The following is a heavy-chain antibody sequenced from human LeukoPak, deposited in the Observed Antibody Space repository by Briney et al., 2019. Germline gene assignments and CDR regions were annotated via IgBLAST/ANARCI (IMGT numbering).Heavy chain of an antibody. V-gene: IGHV4-34*01. J-gene: IGHJ4*02. Sequence: SETLSLTCAVYGGSFSGYYWSWIRQPPGKGLEWIGEINHSGSTNYDPSLKSRVTISVDTSKNQFSLKLSSVTAADTAVYYCARQTGSGLFILPGGQGTLVTVSS. CDR1: GGSFSGYY. D-gene: IGHD3/OR15-3a*01. CDR2: INHSGST. CDR3: ARQTGSGLFILP.